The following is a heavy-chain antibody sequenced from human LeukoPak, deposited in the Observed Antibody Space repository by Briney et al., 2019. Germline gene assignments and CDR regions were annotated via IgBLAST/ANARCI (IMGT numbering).Heavy chain of an antibody. D-gene: IGHD6-13*01. J-gene: IGHJ3*02. Sequence: PSETLSLTCTVSGVSISSYYWTWIRQPPGEGLEWIGYIYYSGSTNYNPSLKSRITISVDTSKNQFSLKLSSVTAADTAVYYCARALQPGVYAFDIWGQGTMVTVSS. V-gene: IGHV4-59*01. CDR2: IYYSGST. CDR1: GVSISSYY. CDR3: ARALQPGVYAFDI.